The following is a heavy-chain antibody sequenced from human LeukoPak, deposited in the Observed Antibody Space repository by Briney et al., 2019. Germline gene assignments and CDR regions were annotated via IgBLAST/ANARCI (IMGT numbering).Heavy chain of an antibody. CDR2: IQYDGNNK. Sequence: PGGSLRLSCAASGFTFHNFGMHWVRQAQGQGLEWLTFIQYDGNNKNYADSVKGRFTISRDNSKNTLYLQLNSLRTEDTAVYYCARAVEYNILTGYGNLYWGQGTLVTVPS. J-gene: IGHJ4*02. D-gene: IGHD3-9*01. V-gene: IGHV3-30*02. CDR1: GFTFHNFG. CDR3: ARAVEYNILTGYGNLY.